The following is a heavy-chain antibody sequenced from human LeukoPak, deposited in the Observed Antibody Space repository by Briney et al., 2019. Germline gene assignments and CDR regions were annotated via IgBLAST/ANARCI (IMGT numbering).Heavy chain of an antibody. CDR3: ARLQLERRGPWFDP. Sequence: PSETLSLTCNVSGGSGSSSDYYWGWIRQPPGKGLEWIGRIYYSGSTYYNPSLKNRVTISADTSKNQFSLKLSSVTAADTAVYYCARLQLERRGPWFDPWGEGTLVTVPS. J-gene: IGHJ5*02. D-gene: IGHD1-1*01. CDR2: IYYSGST. V-gene: IGHV4-39*01. CDR1: GGSGSSSDYY.